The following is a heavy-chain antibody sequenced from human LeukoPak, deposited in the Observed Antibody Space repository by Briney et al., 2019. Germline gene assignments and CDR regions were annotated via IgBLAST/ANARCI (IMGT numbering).Heavy chain of an antibody. V-gene: IGHV4-59*01. D-gene: IGHD5-12*01. J-gene: IGHJ5*02. CDR2: IYYSGST. CDR1: GGSISSYY. Sequence: SETLSLTCTVSGGSISSYYWSWIRQPPGKGLEWIGYIYYSGSTNYNPSLKSRVTISVDTSKNQFSLKLSSVTAADTAVYYCAREAYSGYDSLYNWFDPWGQGTLVTVSS. CDR3: AREAYSGYDSLYNWFDP.